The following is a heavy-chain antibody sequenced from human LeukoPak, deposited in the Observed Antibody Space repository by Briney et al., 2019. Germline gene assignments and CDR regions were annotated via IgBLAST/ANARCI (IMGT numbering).Heavy chain of an antibody. CDR2: IKTDGSET. Sequence: GGSLRLSCAASGFTFSSYAMSWVRQAPGKGLEWVANIKTDGSETYYVDSVKGRFTISRDNAKSSLYLQMNSLRAEDTAVYYCARDPIGYCSGGSCHGAYFDSWGQGTLVTVSS. CDR3: ARDPIGYCSGGSCHGAYFDS. CDR1: GFTFSSYA. V-gene: IGHV3-7*01. D-gene: IGHD2-15*01. J-gene: IGHJ4*02.